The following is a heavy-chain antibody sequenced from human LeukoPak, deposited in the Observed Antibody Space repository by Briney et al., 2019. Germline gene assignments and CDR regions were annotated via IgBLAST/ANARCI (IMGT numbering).Heavy chain of an antibody. V-gene: IGHV3-7*01. Sequence: GGSLRLSCEASGFTFGSYYMSWVRRAPGKGLEWVANIRQDGSEQCYVDSVKGRFTISRDNAKNSLYLQMSGLRVEDTAVYYCARTRTQVSYRGFDYWGQGTPVTVSS. CDR1: GFTFGSYY. D-gene: IGHD1-14*01. CDR2: IRQDGSEQ. J-gene: IGHJ4*02. CDR3: ARTRTQVSYRGFDY.